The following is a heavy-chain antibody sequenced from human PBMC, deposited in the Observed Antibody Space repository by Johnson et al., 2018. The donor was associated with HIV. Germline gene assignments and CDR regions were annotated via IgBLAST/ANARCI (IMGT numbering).Heavy chain of an antibody. Sequence: VQLVESGGGLVQPGRSLRLSCTASGFTFGDYAMSWVRQAPGKGLEWVGFIRSKAYGGTTEYAASVKGRFTISRDASKSIAYLQMNSLKTEDTAVYYCARGSRYTYDNDDAYLLHAFDFWGQGTMVTVSS. J-gene: IGHJ3*01. CDR2: IRSKAYGGTT. CDR3: ARGSRYTYDNDDAYLLHAFDF. CDR1: GFTFGDYA. V-gene: IGHV3-49*04. D-gene: IGHD3-22*01.